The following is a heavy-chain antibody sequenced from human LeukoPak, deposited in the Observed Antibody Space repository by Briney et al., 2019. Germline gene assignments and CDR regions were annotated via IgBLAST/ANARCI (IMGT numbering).Heavy chain of an antibody. J-gene: IGHJ3*02. CDR2: ISWNSGTI. V-gene: IGHV3-9*01. D-gene: IGHD1-26*01. Sequence: GGSLRLSCAASGVTFDDYAMHWVRQAPGRGLDWVSGISWNSGTIVYADSVKGRFTISRDNAKNSLYLQMNSLRVEDTALYYCAKDMMAIVGATTSAFDIWGQGTMVTVSS. CDR3: AKDMMAIVGATTSAFDI. CDR1: GVTFDDYA.